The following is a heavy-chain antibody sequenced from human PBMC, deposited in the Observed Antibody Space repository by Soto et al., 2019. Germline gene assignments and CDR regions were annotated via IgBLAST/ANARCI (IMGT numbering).Heavy chain of an antibody. J-gene: IGHJ6*02. CDR3: ARGRGAPPYYYYGMDV. V-gene: IGHV3-53*01. Sequence: GGSLRLSCAASGFTVSSNYMSWVRQAPGKGLEWVSVIYSGGSTYYADSVKGRFTISRDNSKNTLYLQMNSLRAEDTAVYYCARGRGAPPYYYYGMDVWGQGTTVTVSS. CDR1: GFTVSSNY. CDR2: IYSGGST. D-gene: IGHD1-26*01.